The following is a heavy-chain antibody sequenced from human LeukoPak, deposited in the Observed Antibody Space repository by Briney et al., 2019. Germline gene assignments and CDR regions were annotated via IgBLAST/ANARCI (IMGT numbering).Heavy chain of an antibody. CDR3: ARHDHRGGAFDI. CDR2: IHYSEST. Sequence: PSETLSLTCTVSGGSISSYYWSWIRQPPGKGLEWIGYIHYSESTNYNPSLKSRVTISVDTSKNQFSLKLNSVTAADTAVYHCARHDHRGGAFDIWGQGTMVTVSS. J-gene: IGHJ3*02. CDR1: GGSISSYY. V-gene: IGHV4-59*08. D-gene: IGHD1-14*01.